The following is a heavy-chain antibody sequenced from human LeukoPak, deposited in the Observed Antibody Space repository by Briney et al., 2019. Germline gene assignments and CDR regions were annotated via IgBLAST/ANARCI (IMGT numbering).Heavy chain of an antibody. V-gene: IGHV3-23*01. CDR1: GFTFSNYA. CDR2: TTGGGGNT. CDR3: AKWGDYDVLTGYYVSDY. Sequence: GSLILSCAASGFTFSNYAMSWVRQAPGKGLEWVSATTGGGGNTYYADSVTGRFTISRDNSKNALYLQMNSLRAEDTAVYYCAKWGDYDVLTGYYVSDYWGQGTLVTVSS. J-gene: IGHJ4*02. D-gene: IGHD3-9*01.